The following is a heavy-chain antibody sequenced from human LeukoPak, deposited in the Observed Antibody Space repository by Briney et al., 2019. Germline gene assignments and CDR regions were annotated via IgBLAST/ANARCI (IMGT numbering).Heavy chain of an antibody. V-gene: IGHV3-48*01. CDR2: ISSSSSTI. J-gene: IGHJ4*02. CDR1: GFTFSSYS. D-gene: IGHD6-19*01. CDR3: AKETSSGWFHYFDY. Sequence: GGSLRLSCAASGFTFSSYSMNWVRQAPGKGLEWVSYISSSSSTIYYADSVKGRFTISRDNAKNSLYLQMNSLRAEDTAVYYCAKETSSGWFHYFDYWGQGILVTVSS.